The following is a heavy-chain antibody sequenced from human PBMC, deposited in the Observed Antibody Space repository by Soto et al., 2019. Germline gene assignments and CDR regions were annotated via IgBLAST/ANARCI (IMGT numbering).Heavy chain of an antibody. V-gene: IGHV3-30*03. CDR3: TMDIPGGRKQVGADY. Sequence: QVQVVESGGGVVQPGRSLRLSCAASGFVFSNYGMHWVRQAPGKGLEWVAVISNDGNDEYYIDSVKGRFTISRDNSKNASYLQMNTLKPEDTAIYYSTMDIPGGRKQVGADYWGPGTLVTVSS. D-gene: IGHD1-26*01. CDR2: ISNDGNDE. J-gene: IGHJ4*02. CDR1: GFVFSNYG.